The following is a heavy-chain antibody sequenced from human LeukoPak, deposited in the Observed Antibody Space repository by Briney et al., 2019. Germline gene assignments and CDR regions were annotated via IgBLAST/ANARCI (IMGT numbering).Heavy chain of an antibody. Sequence: GGSLRLSCAASGFTFDDYAMHWVRQAPGKGVEGVSGINWNSGSIDYADSVKGRFTISRDNAKNSLYLQMNSLRAEDTALYYCAKDIGSSGYYYPDYWGQGTLVTVSS. D-gene: IGHD3-22*01. CDR1: GFTFDDYA. CDR2: INWNSGSI. CDR3: AKDIGSSGYYYPDY. V-gene: IGHV3-9*01. J-gene: IGHJ4*02.